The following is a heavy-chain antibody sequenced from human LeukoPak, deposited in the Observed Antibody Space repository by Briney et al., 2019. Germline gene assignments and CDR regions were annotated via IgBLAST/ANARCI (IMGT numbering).Heavy chain of an antibody. CDR2: IYHSGST. D-gene: IGHD1/OR15-1a*01. CDR1: GYSISSGYY. Sequence: KTSETLSLTCAVSGYSISSGYYWGWIRQPPGKGLEWIGSIYHSGSTYYNPSLKSRVTISVDTSKNQFSLKLSSVTAADTAVYYCARILLRNTNRFDPWGQGTLVTVSS. CDR3: ARILLRNTNRFDP. J-gene: IGHJ5*02. V-gene: IGHV4-38-2*01.